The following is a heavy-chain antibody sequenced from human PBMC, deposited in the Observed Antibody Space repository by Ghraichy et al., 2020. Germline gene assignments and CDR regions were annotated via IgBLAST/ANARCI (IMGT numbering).Heavy chain of an antibody. Sequence: SQTLSLTCTVSGGSISSYYWSWIRQPPGKGLEWIGYIYTSGSTNYNPSLKSRFTISVDTSKNQFSLKLSSVTAADTAVYYCARGPIAVAGTVDPWGQGTLVTVSS. CDR2: IYTSGST. J-gene: IGHJ5*02. CDR1: GGSISSYY. D-gene: IGHD6-19*01. CDR3: ARGPIAVAGTVDP. V-gene: IGHV4-4*09.